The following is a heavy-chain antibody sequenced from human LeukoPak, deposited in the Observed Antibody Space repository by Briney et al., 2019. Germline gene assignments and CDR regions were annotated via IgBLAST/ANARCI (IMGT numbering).Heavy chain of an antibody. J-gene: IGHJ4*02. CDR1: GFTFSSYG. V-gene: IGHV3-30*18. CDR3: AKGHSRSYTNYFDY. Sequence: GRSLRLSCAASGFTFSSYGMHWVRRAPGKGLEWVAVITYDRSNKYYADSVKARFTISRDTSKNTLYLQMNILRAEDTALYYCAKGHSRSYTNYFDYWGQGTLLTVSS. D-gene: IGHD1-26*01. CDR2: ITYDRSNK.